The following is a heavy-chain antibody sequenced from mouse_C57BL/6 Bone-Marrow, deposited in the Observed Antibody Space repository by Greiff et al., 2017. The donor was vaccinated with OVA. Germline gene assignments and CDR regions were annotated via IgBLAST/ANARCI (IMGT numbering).Heavy chain of an antibody. J-gene: IGHJ2*01. V-gene: IGHV1-61*01. CDR1: GYTFTSYW. CDR2: IYPSDSET. D-gene: IGHD2-1*01. CDR3: ARSVYYGNSFGY. Sequence: QVQLQQPGAELVRPGSSVKLSCKASGYTFTSYWMDWVKQRPGQGLEWIGNIYPSDSETHYNQKFKDKATLTVDKSSSTAYMQLSSLTSEDSAVYYCARSVYYGNSFGYWGQGATLTDSS.